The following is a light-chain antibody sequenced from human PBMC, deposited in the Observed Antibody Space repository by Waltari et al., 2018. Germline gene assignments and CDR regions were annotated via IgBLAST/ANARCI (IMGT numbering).Light chain of an antibody. V-gene: IGLV2-14*03. CDR2: DVT. Sequence: QSALTQPASVSGSPGQSITIPCSGTSSDVGGYNDVSWYQQHPGNAPKLIIFDVTRWPSGVSNRFSGSKSGNTASLTIFGLQAEDEADYYCASYTSTRTVVFGGGTRVTVL. CDR3: ASYTSTRTVV. CDR1: SSDVGGYND. J-gene: IGLJ2*01.